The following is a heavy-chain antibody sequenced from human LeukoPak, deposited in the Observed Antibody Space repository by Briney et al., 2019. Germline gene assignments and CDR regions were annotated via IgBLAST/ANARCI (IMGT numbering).Heavy chain of an antibody. D-gene: IGHD4-11*01. Sequence: GGSLRLSCAASGFTFDDYAMHWVRQAPGKGLEWVSLISGDGGSTYYADSVKGRFTISRDNSKNSLYLQMSSLRTEDTALYYCAKDSADYTDSAFDIWGQGTMVTVSS. V-gene: IGHV3-43*02. J-gene: IGHJ3*02. CDR1: GFTFDDYA. CDR2: ISGDGGST. CDR3: AKDSADYTDSAFDI.